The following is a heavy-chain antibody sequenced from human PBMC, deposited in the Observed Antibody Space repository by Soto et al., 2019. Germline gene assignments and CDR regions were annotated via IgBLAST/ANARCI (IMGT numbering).Heavy chain of an antibody. V-gene: IGHV3-74*01. CDR2: IKNDGSGT. CDR3: VRGDGDYYDGNGYLGRH. CDR1: GFTFSTYW. Sequence: EVQLVESGGGLVQPGGSLRLSCAASGFTFSTYWMHWVRQAPGKGLVWVSRIKNDGSGTYYVDSVEGRFTISRDNAKHTLYLQLNRLRAADTAVYYCVRGDGDYYDGNGYLGRHWGQGTLVTVSS. D-gene: IGHD3-22*01. J-gene: IGHJ4*02.